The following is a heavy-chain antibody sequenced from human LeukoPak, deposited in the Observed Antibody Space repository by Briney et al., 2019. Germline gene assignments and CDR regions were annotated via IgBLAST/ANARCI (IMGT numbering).Heavy chain of an antibody. CDR1: GFTFSSYG. CDR2: ISYDGSNK. Sequence: PGRSLRLSCAASGFTFSSYGMHWVRQAPGKGLEWVAVISYDGSNKYYADSVKGRFTISRDNSKNTLYLRMNSLRAEDTAVYYCAKDHNYDFWSGYYQDYWGQGTLVTVSS. CDR3: AKDHNYDFWSGYYQDY. J-gene: IGHJ4*02. V-gene: IGHV3-30*18. D-gene: IGHD3-3*01.